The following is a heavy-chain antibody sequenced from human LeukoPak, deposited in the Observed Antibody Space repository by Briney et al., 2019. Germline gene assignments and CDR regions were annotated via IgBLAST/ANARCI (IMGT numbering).Heavy chain of an antibody. Sequence: KPSETLSLTCTVSGGSISGFVWSWLRQPPGEGLDYIGFIYDTGTPTNYNPLLKSRVTLSVDTSKNHFSLNLKSVTAADTAVYYCARLTKGEQWLAYYFDYWGQGALVTVSS. CDR3: ARLTKGEQWLAYYFDY. CDR2: IYDTGTPT. CDR1: GGSISGFV. J-gene: IGHJ4*02. D-gene: IGHD6-19*01. V-gene: IGHV4-59*08.